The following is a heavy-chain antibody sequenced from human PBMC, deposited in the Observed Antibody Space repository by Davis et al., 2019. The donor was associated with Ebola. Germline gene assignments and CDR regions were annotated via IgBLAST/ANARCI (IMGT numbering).Heavy chain of an antibody. CDR1: GFNFGDYG. CDR2: ITWNAAST. J-gene: IGHJ4*02. CDR3: AKGSIDY. Sequence: GESLKISCAASGFNFGDYGMSWVRQAPGKGLEWVSGITWNAASTGYADSVKGRFTISRDNSKNTLYLQMNSLRAEDTAVYYCAKGSIDYWGQGTLVTVSS. V-gene: IGHV3-20*04.